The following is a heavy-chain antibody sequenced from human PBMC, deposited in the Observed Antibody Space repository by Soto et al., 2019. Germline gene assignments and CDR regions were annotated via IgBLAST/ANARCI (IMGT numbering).Heavy chain of an antibody. V-gene: IGHV3-11*04. Sequence: GGSLRLSCAASRFTFSDYYMTWIRQAPGKGLEWVSGISGNATTRDYADSVKGRFTISRDNSKNSVFLQMNSLRAEDTAVYFCARRALTHAFVDYWGQGTLVTVSS. D-gene: IGHD3-10*01. CDR3: ARRALTHAFVDY. J-gene: IGHJ4*02. CDR1: RFTFSDYY. CDR2: ISGNATTR.